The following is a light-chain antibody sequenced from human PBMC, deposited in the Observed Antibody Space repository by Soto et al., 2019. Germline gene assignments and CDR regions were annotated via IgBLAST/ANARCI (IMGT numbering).Light chain of an antibody. Sequence: DIQMTQSPSSVSASVGDRITITCRASQGVSSWVAWYQLKPGKAPKLLIYTSSSLQNGVPSRFRGDGSGTEFTLTISGLQAEDSATYFCQQAFSFPLTFGGGTRVE. CDR2: TSS. V-gene: IGKV1-12*01. J-gene: IGKJ4*01. CDR1: QGVSSW. CDR3: QQAFSFPLT.